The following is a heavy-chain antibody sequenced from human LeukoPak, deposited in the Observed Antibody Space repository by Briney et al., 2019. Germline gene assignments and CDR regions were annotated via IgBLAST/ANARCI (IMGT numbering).Heavy chain of an antibody. D-gene: IGHD1-1*01. CDR1: GYTLTELS. CDR2: FDPEDGET. CDR3: ASTNDGGVQPFDY. J-gene: IGHJ4*02. Sequence: ASVKVSCEVSGYTLTELSMHWVRQAPGKGLEWMGGFDPEDGETIYAQKFQGRVTMTEGTSTDTAYMELSSLRSEDTAVYYCASTNDGGVQPFDYWGQGTLVTVSS. V-gene: IGHV1-24*01.